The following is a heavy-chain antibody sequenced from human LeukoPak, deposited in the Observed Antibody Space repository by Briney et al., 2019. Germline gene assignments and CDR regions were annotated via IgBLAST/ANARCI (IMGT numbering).Heavy chain of an antibody. D-gene: IGHD3-3*01. CDR1: GFTVSSNY. Sequence: GGSLRLSCAASGFTVSSNYMSWVRQAPGKGLEWVSVIYSGGNTYYADSVKGRFTISRDNSKNTLYLQMNSLRAEDTAVYYCAKVSPYYDFWSGLSYDAFDIWGQGTMVTVSS. CDR2: IYSGGNT. CDR3: AKVSPYYDFWSGLSYDAFDI. V-gene: IGHV3-53*01. J-gene: IGHJ3*02.